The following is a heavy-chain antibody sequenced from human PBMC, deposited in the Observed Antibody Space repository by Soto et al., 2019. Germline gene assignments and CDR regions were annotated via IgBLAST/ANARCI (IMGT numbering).Heavy chain of an antibody. J-gene: IGHJ5*02. CDR2: INHSGST. CDR3: ARGRSVLRYFDWSPAIEDWFDP. D-gene: IGHD3-9*01. CDR1: GGSFSGYY. V-gene: IGHV4-34*01. Sequence: QVQLQQWGAGLLKPSETLSLTCAVYGGSFSGYYWSWIRQPPGKGLEWIGEINHSGSTNYNPSLKSRVTISVDTSKNQFSLKLSSVTAADTAVYYCARGRSVLRYFDWSPAIEDWFDPWGQGTLVTVSS.